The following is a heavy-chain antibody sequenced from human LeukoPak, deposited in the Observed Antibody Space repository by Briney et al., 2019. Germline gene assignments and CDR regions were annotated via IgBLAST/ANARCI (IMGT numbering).Heavy chain of an antibody. CDR3: ARGDRDLYCSSTSCYPVL. V-gene: IGHV4-38-2*01. CDR2: IYHSGST. J-gene: IGHJ4*02. D-gene: IGHD2-2*01. Sequence: SETLSLTCAVSGYSISSGYYWGWIRQPPGKGLEWIGSIYHSGSTYYNPSLKSRVTISVDTSKNQFSLKLSSVTAADTAVYYCARGDRDLYCSSTSCYPVLGGQGTLVTVSS. CDR1: GYSISSGYY.